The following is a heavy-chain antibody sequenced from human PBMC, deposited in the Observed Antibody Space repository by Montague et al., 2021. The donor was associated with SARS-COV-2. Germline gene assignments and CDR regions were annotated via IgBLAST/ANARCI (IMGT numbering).Heavy chain of an antibody. CDR3: ARGLDYYDFWSGYYPAYWYFDL. V-gene: IGHV4-4*07. D-gene: IGHD3-3*01. J-gene: IGHJ2*01. Sequence: SETLSLTCTVSGGSISSYYWSWIRQPAGKGLEWIGRIYISGSTNYNPSLKSRVTMSVDTSKNQFSLKLSSVTAADTAVYYCARGLDYYDFWSGYYPAYWYFDLWGRGTLVTVSS. CDR1: GGSISSYY. CDR2: IYISGST.